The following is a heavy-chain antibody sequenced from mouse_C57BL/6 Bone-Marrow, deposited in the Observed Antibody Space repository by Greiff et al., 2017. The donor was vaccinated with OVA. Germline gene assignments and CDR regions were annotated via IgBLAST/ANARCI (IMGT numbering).Heavy chain of an antibody. CDR1: GYAFSSSW. J-gene: IGHJ3*01. D-gene: IGHD2-3*01. CDR3: ARGGWLPAWFAY. V-gene: IGHV1-82*01. CDR2: IYPGDGDT. Sequence: QVQLQQSGAELVKPGASVKLSCKASGYAFSSSWMNWVKQRPGKGLEWIGRIYPGDGDTNYNGKFKGKATLTADKSSSTAYMQLSSLTSEDSAVYFCARGGWLPAWFAYWGQGTLVTVSA.